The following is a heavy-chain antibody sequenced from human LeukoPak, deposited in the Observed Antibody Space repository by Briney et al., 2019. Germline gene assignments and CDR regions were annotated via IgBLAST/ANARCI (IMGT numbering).Heavy chain of an antibody. CDR3: ARDLGEQPEDGYFQH. J-gene: IGHJ1*01. V-gene: IGHV4-4*07. CDR2: IYSTGST. CDR1: GGSISSYY. D-gene: IGHD1-26*01. Sequence: SETLSLTCTVSGGSISSYYWSWIRQPAGKGLEWIGRIYSTGSTNYNPSLKSRVTMSVDTSKNQFSLRLRSVTAADTAVYYCARDLGEQPEDGYFQHWGQGTLVTVSS.